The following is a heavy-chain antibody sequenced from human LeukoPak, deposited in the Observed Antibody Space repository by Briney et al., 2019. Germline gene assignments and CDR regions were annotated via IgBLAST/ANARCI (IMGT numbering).Heavy chain of an antibody. CDR1: GFTFSSYS. CDR3: AKANYGDYPCNWYFDL. J-gene: IGHJ2*01. CDR2: ISSSSSYI. Sequence: SGGSLRLSCAASGFTFSSYSMNWVRQAPGKGLEWVSSISSSSSYIYYADSVKGRFTISRDNAKNSLYLQMNSLRAEDMALYYCAKANYGDYPCNWYFDLWGRGTLVTVSS. V-gene: IGHV3-21*04. D-gene: IGHD4-17*01.